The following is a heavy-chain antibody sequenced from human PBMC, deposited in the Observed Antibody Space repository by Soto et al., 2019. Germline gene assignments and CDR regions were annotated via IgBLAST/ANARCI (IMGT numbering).Heavy chain of an antibody. CDR1: GGSFSGYY. V-gene: IGHV4-34*01. J-gene: IGHJ4*02. CDR2: INHSGST. CDR3: ARRSGRPGGVIVPFGY. D-gene: IGHD3-16*02. Sequence: QVQLQQWGAGLLKPSETLSLTCAVYGGSFSGYYWSWIRQPPGKGLEWIGEINHSGSTNYNPSLKSRVTISVDTSKNQFSLKLSSVTAADTAAYYCARRSGRPGGVIVPFGYWGQGTLVTVSS.